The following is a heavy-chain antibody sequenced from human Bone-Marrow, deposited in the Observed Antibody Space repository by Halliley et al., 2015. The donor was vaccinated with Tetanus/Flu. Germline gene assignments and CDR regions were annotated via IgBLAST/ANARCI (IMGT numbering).Heavy chain of an antibody. J-gene: IGHJ1*01. Sequence: SLRLSCAASGFTFSSYEMNWVRQAPGKGLEWVSYISSSGSTIYYADSVRGRFTISSDTSANRLYVQMNSLRVEDTAVYYCARLMGATYDDATGYYPEYFDHWGQGTLVTVSS. CDR1: GFTFSSYE. D-gene: IGHD3-22*01. CDR3: ARLMGATYDDATGYYPEYFDH. V-gene: IGHV3-48*03. CDR2: ISSSGSTI.